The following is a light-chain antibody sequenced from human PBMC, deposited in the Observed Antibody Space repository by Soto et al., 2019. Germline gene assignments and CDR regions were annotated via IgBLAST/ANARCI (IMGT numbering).Light chain of an antibody. Sequence: IQMTQSPSSLSASVGDRVTITCQASQDITNCLNWYHQRPGKAPSLLIADASKLESGVPSRFSGSGSGTDFTLTISSLQPEDFATYYCQQLNSYPRTFGPGTKVDIK. CDR2: DAS. CDR1: QDITNC. J-gene: IGKJ3*01. V-gene: IGKV1-13*02. CDR3: QQLNSYPRT.